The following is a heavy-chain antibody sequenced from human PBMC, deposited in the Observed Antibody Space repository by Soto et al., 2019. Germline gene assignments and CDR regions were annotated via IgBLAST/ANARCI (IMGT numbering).Heavy chain of an antibody. CDR3: AKDTHDFWSGFKTGIDY. D-gene: IGHD3-3*01. CDR2: ISYDGSNK. V-gene: IGHV3-30*18. CDR1: GFTFSSYG. J-gene: IGHJ4*02. Sequence: GGSLRLSCAASGFTFSSYGMHWVRQAPGKGLEWVAVISYDGSNKYYADSVKGRFTISRDNSKNTLYLQMNSLRAEDTAVYYCAKDTHDFWSGFKTGIDYWGQGTLVTVSS.